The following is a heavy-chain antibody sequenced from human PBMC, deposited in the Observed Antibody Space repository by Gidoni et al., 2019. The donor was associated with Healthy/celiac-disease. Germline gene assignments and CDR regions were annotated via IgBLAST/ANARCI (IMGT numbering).Heavy chain of an antibody. CDR2: ISGNSGSI. D-gene: IGHD2-2*01. CDR3: AKDTAPPYCSSTSCPFDY. J-gene: IGHJ4*02. CDR1: GFTFDAYA. Sequence: EVQLVESGGGLVQPGRSLRLSCAASGFTFDAYAMHWVRQAPGKGLELVSGISGNSGSIGYADSVKGRFTISRDNAKNSLYLQMNSLRAEDTALYYCAKDTAPPYCSSTSCPFDYWGQGTLVTVSS. V-gene: IGHV3-9*01.